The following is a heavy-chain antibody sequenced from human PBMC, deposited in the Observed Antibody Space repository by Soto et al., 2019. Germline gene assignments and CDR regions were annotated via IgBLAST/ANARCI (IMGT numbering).Heavy chain of an antibody. Sequence: GSLRLSCAASGFTFSSYGMHWVRQAPGKGLEWVAVISYDGSNKYYADSVKGRFTISRDNSKNTLYLQMNSLRAEDTAVYYCAKDFGDSSGWSVYYYYYGMDVWGQGTTVTVSS. J-gene: IGHJ6*02. CDR1: GFTFSSYG. D-gene: IGHD6-19*01. CDR2: ISYDGSNK. CDR3: AKDFGDSSGWSVYYYYYGMDV. V-gene: IGHV3-30*18.